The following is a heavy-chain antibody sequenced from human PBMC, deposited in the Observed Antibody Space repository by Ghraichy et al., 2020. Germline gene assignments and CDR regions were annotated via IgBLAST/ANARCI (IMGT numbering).Heavy chain of an antibody. CDR2: IYHSGST. V-gene: IGHV4-38-2*02. Sequence: SQTLSLTCAVSGYSISSGYYWGWIRQPPGKGLEWIGSIYHSGSTYYNPSLKSRVTISVDTSKNQFSLKLSSVTAADTAVYYCAREYHYYGSGSYGDYWGQGTLVTVSS. CDR3: AREYHYYGSGSYGDY. CDR1: GYSISSGYY. J-gene: IGHJ4*02. D-gene: IGHD3-10*01.